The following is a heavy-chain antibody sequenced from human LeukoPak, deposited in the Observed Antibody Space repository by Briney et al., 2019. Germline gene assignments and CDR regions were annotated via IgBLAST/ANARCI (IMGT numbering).Heavy chain of an antibody. CDR3: ARVVLYYSYMDV. J-gene: IGHJ6*03. CDR1: GFTFSSHW. CDR2: IKEDGSET. D-gene: IGHD3-10*01. V-gene: IGHV3-7*02. Sequence: GGSPRLSCAASGFTFSSHWMTWVRQAPGKGLELVANIKEDGSETYYVDSVKGRFTISRDNAQNSLYLQMSSLRAEDTAVYYCARVVLYYSYMDVWGKGTPVTVSS.